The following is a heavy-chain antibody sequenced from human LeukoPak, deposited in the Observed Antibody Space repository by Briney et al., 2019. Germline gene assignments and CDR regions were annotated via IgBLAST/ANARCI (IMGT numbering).Heavy chain of an antibody. CDR3: ARDRFSVLYQNSVHYYYYMDV. D-gene: IGHD2-8*01. CDR1: GFTVSSNY. J-gene: IGHJ6*03. Sequence: GGFLRLSCAASGFTVSSNYMSWVRQAPGKGLEWVSVIYSGGSTYYADSVKGRFTISRDNSKNTLYLQMNSLRAEDTAVYYCARDRFSVLYQNSVHYYYYMDVWGKGTTVTVSS. V-gene: IGHV3-53*01. CDR2: IYSGGST.